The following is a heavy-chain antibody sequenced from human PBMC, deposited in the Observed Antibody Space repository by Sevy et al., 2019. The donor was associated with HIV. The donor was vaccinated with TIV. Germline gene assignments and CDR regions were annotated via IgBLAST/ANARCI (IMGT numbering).Heavy chain of an antibody. CDR1: GLVFSSYA. V-gene: IGHV3-30*04. CDR2: IAYDGSNK. Sequence: GGSLRLSCTASGLVFSSYAMHWVRQAPGKGLEWVALIAYDGSNKNYADSVKGRFTLSRDNSKNTPYLQMNSLGAEDTAVYYCARTRFLEWLSSAAFDIWGQGTMVTVSS. D-gene: IGHD3-3*01. CDR3: ARTRFLEWLSSAAFDI. J-gene: IGHJ3*02.